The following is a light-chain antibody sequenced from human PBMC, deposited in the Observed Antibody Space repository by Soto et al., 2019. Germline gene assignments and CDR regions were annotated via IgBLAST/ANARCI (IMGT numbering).Light chain of an antibody. CDR2: EVN. V-gene: IGLV2-8*01. CDR3: SSYAGSSNV. CDR1: SSDVGGYNY. J-gene: IGLJ1*01. Sequence: QSALTQPPSASGSPGQSVAISCTGTSSDVGGYNYVSWYQQHPGTAPNLMIYEVNNRPSGVPDRFSGSKSGNTASLTVSGLQAEDEADYYCSSYAGSSNVFGTGTKLTVL.